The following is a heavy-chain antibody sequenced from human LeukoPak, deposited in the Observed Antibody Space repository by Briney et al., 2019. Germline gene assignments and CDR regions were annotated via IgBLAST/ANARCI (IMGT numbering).Heavy chain of an antibody. CDR1: GYTFTGYY. D-gene: IGHD3-10*01. V-gene: IGHV1-2*02. Sequence: VASVKVSCKASGYTFTGYYMHWVRQAPGQGLEWMGWINPNSGGTNYAQKFQGRVTMTRDTSISTAYMELSRLRSDDTAVYYCARGGTMVRGVIKGVYYYYYYMDVWGKGTTVTVSS. CDR2: INPNSGGT. CDR3: ARGGTMVRGVIKGVYYYYYYMDV. J-gene: IGHJ6*03.